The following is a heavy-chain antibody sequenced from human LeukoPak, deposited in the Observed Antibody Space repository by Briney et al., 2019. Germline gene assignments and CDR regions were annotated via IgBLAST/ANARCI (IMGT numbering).Heavy chain of an antibody. CDR2: IYSSVST. CDR1: GGSISSNAYY. V-gene: IGHV4-39*07. Sequence: PSETLSLTCTVSGGSISSNAYYWAWIRQPPGKGLEWIGSIYSSVSTYYNPSLKSRVTISVDTSKNQFSLKLSSVTAADTAVYYCARNVYYYDSSGYYRAYYFDYWGQGTLVTVSS. CDR3: ARNVYYYDSSGYYRAYYFDY. J-gene: IGHJ4*02. D-gene: IGHD3-22*01.